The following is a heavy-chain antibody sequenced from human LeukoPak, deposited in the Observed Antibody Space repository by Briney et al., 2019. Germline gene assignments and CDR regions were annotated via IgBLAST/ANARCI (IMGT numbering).Heavy chain of an antibody. CDR2: INPNSGGT. V-gene: IGHV1-2*02. D-gene: IGHD2-15*01. CDR1: GYTFTGYY. CDR3: AREEILDDAFDI. Sequence: VASVKVSCKASGYTFTGYYMHWVRQAPGQGLEWMGWINPNSGGTNYAQKFQGRVTMTRDTSISTAYMELSRLRSDDTAVYYCAREEILDDAFDIWGQGTMVTVSS. J-gene: IGHJ3*02.